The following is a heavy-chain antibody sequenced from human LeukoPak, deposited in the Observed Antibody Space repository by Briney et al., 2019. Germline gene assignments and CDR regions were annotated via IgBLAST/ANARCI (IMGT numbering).Heavy chain of an antibody. V-gene: IGHV1-8*03. J-gene: IGHJ4*02. Sequence: ASVKVSCKASGYTFTSYDINWVRQATGQGLEWMGWMNPNSGNTGYAQKFQGRVTITRNTSISTAYVELSSLRSEDTAVYYCARENCSSTSCYQGGLDWGQGTLVTVSS. D-gene: IGHD2-2*01. CDR1: GYTFTSYD. CDR2: MNPNSGNT. CDR3: ARENCSSTSCYQGGLD.